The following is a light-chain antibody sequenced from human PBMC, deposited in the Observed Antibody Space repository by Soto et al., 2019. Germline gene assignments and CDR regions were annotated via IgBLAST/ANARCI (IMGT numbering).Light chain of an antibody. CDR2: AAS. Sequence: DIQMTQSPSSLSASVGDRVTITCRPSKTFRSILNWYQQKPGKAPKLLIYAASSLQSGVPSRFSGSGSGTDFTLTISSLQPEDFATYYCQQSHSIPYTFGQGTKLEIK. J-gene: IGKJ2*01. CDR1: KTFRSI. CDR3: QQSHSIPYT. V-gene: IGKV1-39*01.